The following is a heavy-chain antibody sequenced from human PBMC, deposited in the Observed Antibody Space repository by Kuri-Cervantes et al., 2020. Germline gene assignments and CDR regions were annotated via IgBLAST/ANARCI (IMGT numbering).Heavy chain of an antibody. Sequence: SVKVSCKSSGYTFINYSITWVRQAPGQGLEWLGGITPFFDAPNYAQKFQGRVTITTDESTTTTYMELSSLRSEDTAVYYCARETVVPAANYYYYYMDVWGKGTTVTVSS. D-gene: IGHD2-2*01. CDR1: GYTFINYS. CDR2: ITPFFDAP. V-gene: IGHV1-69*05. J-gene: IGHJ6*03. CDR3: ARETVVPAANYYYYYMDV.